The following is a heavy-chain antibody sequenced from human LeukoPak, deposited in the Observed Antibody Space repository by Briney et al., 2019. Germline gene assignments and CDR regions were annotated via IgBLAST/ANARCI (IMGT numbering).Heavy chain of an antibody. CDR3: ARDPQGIDFWSGYAFDY. V-gene: IGHV1-18*01. D-gene: IGHD3-3*01. CDR2: ISAYNGNT. Sequence: GASVKVSCKASGYTFTSYGISWVRQAPGQGLEWMGWISAYNGNTNYAQKLQGRVTMTTDTSTSTACMELRSLRSDDTAVYYCARDPQGIDFWSGYAFDYWGQGTLVTVSS. CDR1: GYTFTSYG. J-gene: IGHJ4*02.